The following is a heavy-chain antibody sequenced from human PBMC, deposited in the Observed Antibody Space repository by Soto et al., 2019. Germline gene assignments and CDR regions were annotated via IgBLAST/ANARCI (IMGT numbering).Heavy chain of an antibody. CDR1: GFSFDDFG. Sequence: QLVGSGGGVVRPGASLTLSCAASGFSFDDFGMSWVRQAPGKXLEGVAGLNYNGGSTGYADSVRGRLPISRDNAKXXXXXXXXXXXXXXXXXXXXXXXXXXXXGLDHWGQGNVVTVSP. J-gene: IGHJ4*02. V-gene: IGHV3-20*01. CDR2: LNYNGGST. CDR3: XXXXXXXXGLDH.